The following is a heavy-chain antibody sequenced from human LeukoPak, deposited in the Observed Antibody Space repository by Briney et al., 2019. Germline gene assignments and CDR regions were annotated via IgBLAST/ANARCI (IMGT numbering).Heavy chain of an antibody. J-gene: IGHJ4*02. D-gene: IGHD2-8*01. CDR3: ARLYCPNGVCPGL. CDR2: INPNSGGT. CDR1: GYTFTGYY. Sequence: GASVTVSCKASGYTFTGYYMHWVRQAPGQGLEWMGWINPNSGGTNYAQKFQGRVTMTRDTSISTAYMELSRLRSDDTAVYYCARLYCPNGVCPGLWGQGTLVTVSS. V-gene: IGHV1-2*02.